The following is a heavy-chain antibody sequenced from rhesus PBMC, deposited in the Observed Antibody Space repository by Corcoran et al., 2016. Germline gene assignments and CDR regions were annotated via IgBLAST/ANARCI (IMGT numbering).Heavy chain of an antibody. V-gene: IGHV1-111*02. CDR2: VDPEEVEA. J-gene: IGHJ4*01. D-gene: IGHD2-21*01. CDR1: GYTFTDYY. Sequence: EVQLVQSGAEVKKPGASVKISCKASGYTFTDYYLHWVRQAPGKGIEWMGRVDPEEVEAIHAKKFQDRVTITADTSTDTAYMELSSLRSEDTAVYYCATSYCTGSGCYDDGGFDYWGQGVLVTVSS. CDR3: ATSYCTGSGCYDDGGFDY.